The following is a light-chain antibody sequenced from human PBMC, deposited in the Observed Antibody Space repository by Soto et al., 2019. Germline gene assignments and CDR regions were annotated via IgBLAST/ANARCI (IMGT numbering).Light chain of an antibody. J-gene: IGKJ2*01. CDR3: QQYHNWPPQYT. CDR1: QSVASN. Sequence: EIVMTQSPSSLSVSPGDGATHSCWARQSVASNMAWYQQKPGQGPRLLIHGASTRVAGVPARFSGSGSGTDFTLTIGSLQSEDFAVCYCQQYHNWPPQYTFGQGTKLQIK. CDR2: GAS. V-gene: IGKV3-15*01.